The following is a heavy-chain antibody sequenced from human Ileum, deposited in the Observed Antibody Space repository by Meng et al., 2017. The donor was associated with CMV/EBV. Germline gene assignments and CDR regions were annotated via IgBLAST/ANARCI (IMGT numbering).Heavy chain of an antibody. Sequence: SETLSLTCAVSGGSISSSNWWSWVRQPPGKGLEWIGSIYYSGSTYYNPSLKSRVTISVDTSKNQFSLKLSSVTAADTAVYYCKGGVPAAENWFDPWGQGTLVTVSS. CDR3: KGGVPAAENWFDP. J-gene: IGHJ5*02. CDR2: IYYSGST. V-gene: IGHV4-4*02. D-gene: IGHD2-2*01. CDR1: GGSISSSNW.